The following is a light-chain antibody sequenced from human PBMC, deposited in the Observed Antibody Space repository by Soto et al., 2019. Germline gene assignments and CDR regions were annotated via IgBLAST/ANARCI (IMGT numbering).Light chain of an antibody. J-gene: IGKJ4*01. CDR3: QQRSSWRVT. CDR1: QSVSTF. V-gene: IGKV3-11*01. Sequence: EIVLTQFPATLSLSPGERATLSCRASQSVSTFLAWYQQKPGQAPRLVGYDVSKRSTGIPARFSGSGSGTDFTLTISSLEPEDFAVYYCQQRSSWRVTFGGGTKVEIK. CDR2: DVS.